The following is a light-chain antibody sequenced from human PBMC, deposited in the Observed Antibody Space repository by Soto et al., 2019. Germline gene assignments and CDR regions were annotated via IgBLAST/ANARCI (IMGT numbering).Light chain of an antibody. J-gene: IGKJ4*01. V-gene: IGKV4-1*01. CDR1: QSVLYSSNNKNY. CDR3: QQYYNTPLT. CDR2: WAS. Sequence: EIVVTQSPDSLAVSLGERATINCKSSQSVLYSSNNKNYLAWYQQKPRQPPKLLIYWASTRESGVPDRFRGSGSGTDFTLTISSLQAEDVEVYYCQQYYNTPLTFGGGTKVDIK.